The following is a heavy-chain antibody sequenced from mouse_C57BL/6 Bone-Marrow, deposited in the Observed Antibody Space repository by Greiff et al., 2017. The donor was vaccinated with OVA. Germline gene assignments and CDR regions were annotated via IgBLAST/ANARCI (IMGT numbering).Heavy chain of an antibody. CDR3: ARRQLRPYYFDY. V-gene: IGHV1-26*01. Sequence: VQLQQSGPELVKPVASVKISCKASGYTFTDYYMNWVKQSHGKSLEWIGDINPNNGGTSYNQKFKGKATLTVDKSSSTAYMELRSLTSEDSAVYYCARRQLRPYYFDYWGQGTTLTVSS. D-gene: IGHD3-2*02. CDR2: INPNNGGT. J-gene: IGHJ2*01. CDR1: GYTFTDYY.